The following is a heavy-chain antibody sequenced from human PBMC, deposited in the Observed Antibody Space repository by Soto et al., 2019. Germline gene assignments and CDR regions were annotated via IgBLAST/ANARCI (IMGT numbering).Heavy chain of an antibody. Sequence: QVQLVESGGGVVERGRSLRLSCAASGFTFSSYGMHWVRQAPGKGLEWVTVISYDGNVAYYADSVKGRFTISRDNSKNTLYLQMNSLRTEDTAMYYCAKEGPITNWYFDYWGQGTRVTVSS. CDR2: ISYDGNVA. V-gene: IGHV3-30*18. D-gene: IGHD1-1*01. CDR3: AKEGPITNWYFDY. J-gene: IGHJ4*02. CDR1: GFTFSSYG.